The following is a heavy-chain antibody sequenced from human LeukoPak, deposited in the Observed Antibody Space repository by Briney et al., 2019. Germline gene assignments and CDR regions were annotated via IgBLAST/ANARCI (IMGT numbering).Heavy chain of an antibody. J-gene: IGHJ4*02. V-gene: IGHV3-9*01. CDR2: ISWSSGGI. D-gene: IGHD6-13*01. CDR3: AKGGTAAAGPCFDS. CDR1: GFTFDDYA. Sequence: GGSLRLSCAASGFTFDDYAMHWVRQAPGKGREWVSGISWSSGGIGYADSVKGRFTISRDNSKNTLYLQMLSLRAGDTAVYYCAKGGTAAAGPCFDSWGQGTLVTASS.